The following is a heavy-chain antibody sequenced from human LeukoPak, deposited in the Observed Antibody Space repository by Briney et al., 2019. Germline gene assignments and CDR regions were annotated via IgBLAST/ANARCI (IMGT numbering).Heavy chain of an antibody. CDR2: INGLGTAT. J-gene: IGHJ4*02. CDR3: ASVLDS. V-gene: IGHV3-74*01. CDR1: GW. Sequence: GGSLRLSCAGSGWMHWVRQVPGKGLVWVSGINGLGTATYYADSVKGRFTISRDNSKNTVSLQMNSLRAEDTAVYYCASVLDSWGQGFLVTVSS.